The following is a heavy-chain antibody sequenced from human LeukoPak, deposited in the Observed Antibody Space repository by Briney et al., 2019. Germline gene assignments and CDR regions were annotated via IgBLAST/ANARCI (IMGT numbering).Heavy chain of an antibody. J-gene: IGHJ4*02. CDR3: ARHYSNGDLFDY. Sequence: GGSPRLSCAASGFTFSSYWMHWVRQAPGKGLVWVSRISSDGSSTTYADSVKGRFTISRDNAKNSLYLQMNSLRAEDTAVYYCARHYSNGDLFDYWGQGTLVTVSS. CDR2: ISSDGSST. CDR1: GFTFSSYW. V-gene: IGHV3-74*01. D-gene: IGHD4-11*01.